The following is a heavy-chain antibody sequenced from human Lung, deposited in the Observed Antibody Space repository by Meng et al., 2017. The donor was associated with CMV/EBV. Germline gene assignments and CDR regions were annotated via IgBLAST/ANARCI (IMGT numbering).Heavy chain of an antibody. CDR1: GYSFSNYW. Sequence: EXXKISXEGSGYSFSNYWIDWVRQMPGKGLEWMGSIHPGDSDTRYSPSFHGQVTFSADKSIRTAYLQRSGLKASDTAMYYCARRGMMTTRGYWFDPWGQGTLVTVSS. CDR3: ARRGMMTTRGYWFDP. D-gene: IGHD4-17*01. J-gene: IGHJ5*02. CDR2: IHPGDSDT. V-gene: IGHV5-51*01.